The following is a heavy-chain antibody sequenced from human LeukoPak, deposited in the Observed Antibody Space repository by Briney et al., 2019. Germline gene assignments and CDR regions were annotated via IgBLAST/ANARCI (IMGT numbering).Heavy chain of an antibody. CDR3: VRYYYDSSGYYYVDY. V-gene: IGHV3-9*01. J-gene: IGHJ4*02. CDR2: ISWNSGSI. D-gene: IGHD3-22*01. Sequence: GGSLRLSCAASGFTFSNSAMSWVRQAPGKGLEWVSGISWNSGSIGYADSVKGRFTISRDNAKNSLYLQMNSLRAEDTALYYCVRYYYDSSGYYYVDYWGQGTLVTVSS. CDR1: GFTFSNSA.